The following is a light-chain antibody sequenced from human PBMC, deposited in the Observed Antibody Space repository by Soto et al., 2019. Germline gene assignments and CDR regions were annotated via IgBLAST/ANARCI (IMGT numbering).Light chain of an antibody. V-gene: IGKV3-11*01. Sequence: EIVLTQSPATLSLPPGERATLSCRASQSVTSYLAWYQQRPGQAPRLLIYDASRRATGIPARFSGSGSGADFTLTISSLEPEDFAVYYCQQRSSWPITFGQGTRLEIK. CDR2: DAS. J-gene: IGKJ5*01. CDR1: QSVTSY. CDR3: QQRSSWPIT.